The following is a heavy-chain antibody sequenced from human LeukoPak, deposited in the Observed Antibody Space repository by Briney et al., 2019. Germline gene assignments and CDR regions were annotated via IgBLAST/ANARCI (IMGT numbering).Heavy chain of an antibody. CDR3: ARSHNYYGSGSYLDY. V-gene: IGHV4-39*07. CDR1: GGSISSSSYY. D-gene: IGHD3-10*01. Sequence: SETLSLTCTVSGGSISSSSYYWSWIRQPPGKGLEWIGEINHSGSTNYNPSLKSRVTISADTSKNQFSLKLSSVTAADTAVYYCARSHNYYGSGSYLDYWGQGTLVTVSS. J-gene: IGHJ4*02. CDR2: INHSGST.